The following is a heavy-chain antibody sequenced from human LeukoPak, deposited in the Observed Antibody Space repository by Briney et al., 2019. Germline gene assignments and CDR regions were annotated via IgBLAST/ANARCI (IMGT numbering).Heavy chain of an antibody. D-gene: IGHD5-18*01. J-gene: IGHJ4*02. CDR3: AKVYGGYSYGLDY. V-gene: IGHV3-9*01. Sequence: GGSLRLSCAAPGFTFDDYAMHWVRQAPGKGLEWVSGISWNSGSIGYADSVKSRFTISRDNAKNSLYLQMNSLRAEDTALYYCAKVYGGYSYGLDYWGQGTLVTVSS. CDR2: ISWNSGSI. CDR1: GFTFDDYA.